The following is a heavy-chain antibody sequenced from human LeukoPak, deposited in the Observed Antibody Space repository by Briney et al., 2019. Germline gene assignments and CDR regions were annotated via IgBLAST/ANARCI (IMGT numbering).Heavy chain of an antibody. CDR1: GYTFSRYA. CDR2: ISAYNGNT. J-gene: IGHJ3*02. Sequence: GASVKVSCKASGYTFSRYAVSWVRQAPGQGLEWMGWISAYNGNTNYAQKLRGRVTMTTDTSTSTAYMDLGSLRSDDTAVYYCARDLHSSGYYRSDAFDIWGQGTMVTVSS. D-gene: IGHD3-22*01. CDR3: ARDLHSSGYYRSDAFDI. V-gene: IGHV1-18*01.